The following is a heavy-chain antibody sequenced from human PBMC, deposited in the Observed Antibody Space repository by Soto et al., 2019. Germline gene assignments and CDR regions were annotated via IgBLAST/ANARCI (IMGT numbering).Heavy chain of an antibody. CDR2: IYWDDDK. J-gene: IGHJ4*02. CDR1: VFSLNTSGVG. Sequence: SGPTLVNPIQTLTLTCTFSVFSLNTSGVGVACVRQPQGKALEWLALIYWDDDKRFSPSLETRLTITKDTSKNHVVLTMTNMDPVDTGPYYCAYRTGFPMRLDYWGQGALVTVSS. CDR3: AYRTGFPMRLDY. V-gene: IGHV2-5*02. D-gene: IGHD3-22*01.